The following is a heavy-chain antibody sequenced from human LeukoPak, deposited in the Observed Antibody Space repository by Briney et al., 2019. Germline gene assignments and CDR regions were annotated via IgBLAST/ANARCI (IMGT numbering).Heavy chain of an antibody. CDR1: GGSISGYY. CDR2: IHSNGYT. Sequence: NSSETLSLTCTVSGGSISGYYWSWIRQPPGQGLEWIAYIHSNGYTNYNPSLKSRVTISVDTSNNQFSLKVTSVTAADTAMYYCAKREGPMSGSYDYFDPWGQGTLVTVS. J-gene: IGHJ5*02. V-gene: IGHV4-4*09. D-gene: IGHD1-26*01. CDR3: AKREGPMSGSYDYFDP.